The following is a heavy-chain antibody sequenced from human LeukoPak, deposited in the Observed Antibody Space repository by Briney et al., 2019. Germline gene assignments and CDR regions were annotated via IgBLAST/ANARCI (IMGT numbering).Heavy chain of an antibody. CDR2: ISSSSSYI. D-gene: IGHD4-11*01. CDR3: ARDELKTTVTTVD. Sequence: GGSLRLSCAASGFTFSSYSMNWVRQAPGKGLEWVSSISSSSSYIYYADSVKGRFTISRDNAKNSLYLQMNSLRAEDTAVYYCARDELKTTVTTVDWGQGTLVTVSS. V-gene: IGHV3-21*01. CDR1: GFTFSSYS. J-gene: IGHJ4*02.